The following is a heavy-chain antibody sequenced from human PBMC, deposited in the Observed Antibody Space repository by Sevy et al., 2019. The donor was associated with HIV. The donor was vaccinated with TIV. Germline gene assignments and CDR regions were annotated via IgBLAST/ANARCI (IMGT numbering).Heavy chain of an antibody. J-gene: IGHJ4*02. D-gene: IGHD3-16*02. Sequence: TESLSLTCAVYGGSFSGYYWTFFRQPPGKGLERIGEITHSENTNSNPSLKSRVTIPVDTSKNQFSLKLTSVTAGDTAVYFCARGRYDQYVWGSYRPTYFDYWGQGSLVTVSS. CDR2: ITHSENT. V-gene: IGHV4-34*01. CDR1: GGSFSGYY. CDR3: ARGRYDQYVWGSYRPTYFDY.